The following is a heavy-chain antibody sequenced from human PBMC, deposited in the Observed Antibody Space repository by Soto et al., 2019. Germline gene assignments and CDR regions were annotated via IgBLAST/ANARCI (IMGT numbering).Heavy chain of an antibody. V-gene: IGHV3-23*01. CDR2: ISGSGGST. CDR3: AKDSALGSSWYFSPPRPTSDY. CDR1: GFTFSSYA. D-gene: IGHD6-13*01. Sequence: HPGGSLRLSCAASGFTFSSYAMSWVRQAPGKGLEWVSAISGSGGSTYYADSVKGRFTISRDNSKNTLYLQMNSLRAEDTAVYYCAKDSALGSSWYFSPPRPTSDYWGQGTLVTVSS. J-gene: IGHJ4*02.